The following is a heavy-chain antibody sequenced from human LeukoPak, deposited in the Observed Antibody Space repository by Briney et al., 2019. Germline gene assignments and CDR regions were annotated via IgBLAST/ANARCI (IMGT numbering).Heavy chain of an antibody. J-gene: IGHJ4*02. CDR2: ISVSGSII. D-gene: IGHD3-10*01. CDR1: GFTFSDYY. V-gene: IGHV3-11*01. Sequence: GGSLRLSCAASGFTFSDYYMSWIRQAPGKGLEWVSYISVSGSIIDYPDSVKGRFTVSRDDAKNSLYLQMNSLRAGDTAVYYCARSRLLWFGESMPWYFDYWGQGTLVTVSS. CDR3: ARSRLLWFGESMPWYFDY.